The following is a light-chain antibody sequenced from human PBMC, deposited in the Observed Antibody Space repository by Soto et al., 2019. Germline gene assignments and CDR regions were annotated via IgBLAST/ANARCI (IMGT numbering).Light chain of an antibody. J-gene: IGKJ1*01. CDR2: GAS. Sequence: EIVLTQSPGTLSLSPGERATLSCRAGQSVSRYLAWYQQKPGQAPRLLIYGASSRATGIPDRFSGSGSGTDFTLTITRLEPEDCAVYYCQHYGSSPWTFGQGTKVEIK. CDR1: QSVSRY. CDR3: QHYGSSPWT. V-gene: IGKV3-20*01.